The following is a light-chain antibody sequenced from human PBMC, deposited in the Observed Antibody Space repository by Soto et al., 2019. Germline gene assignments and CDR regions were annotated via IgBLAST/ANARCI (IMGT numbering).Light chain of an antibody. CDR2: AAS. J-gene: IGKJ3*01. CDR3: HKYDSAPFT. Sequence: DIQMTQSPSSLSASVGDRVTITCRASQGIRNYLAWYQQKPGKVPKLLISAASTLRSGVPSRFSGSGSGTDFTLTVSSLQPEDVATYYCHKYDSAPFTFGP. V-gene: IGKV1-27*01. CDR1: QGIRNY.